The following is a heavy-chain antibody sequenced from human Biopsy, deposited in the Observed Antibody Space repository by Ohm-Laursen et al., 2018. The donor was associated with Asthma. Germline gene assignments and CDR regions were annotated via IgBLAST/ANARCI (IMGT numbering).Heavy chain of an antibody. D-gene: IGHD3-3*01. CDR2: FVRER. CDR1: GYFLSKMP. Sequence: ASVKVSCKVSGYFLSKMPMHWVRQAPGKGLEWMGGFVRERIYAQKFRGRLTVTEDISTDTAYMELNSLTSEDTAVYYCADLFFQAFDTWGQGTPVTVSS. CDR3: ADLFFQAFDT. J-gene: IGHJ5*02. V-gene: IGHV1-24*01.